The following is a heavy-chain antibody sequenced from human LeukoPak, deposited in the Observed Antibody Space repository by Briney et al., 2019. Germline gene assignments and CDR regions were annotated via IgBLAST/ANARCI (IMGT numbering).Heavy chain of an antibody. D-gene: IGHD5-24*01. J-gene: IGHJ4*02. Sequence: ASVKVSCKPSGYTFIDYLMHWVRQAPGQGLEWMGLINPNSGGKRYAQKHQLRVTLTRATYLRTGYIQLSRLTSDDPAVYYCARLLSVEMATILPHFLYYWGEGTLVTVSS. CDR2: INPNSGGK. CDR3: ARLLSVEMATILPHFLYY. V-gene: IGHV1-2*06. CDR1: GYTFIDYL.